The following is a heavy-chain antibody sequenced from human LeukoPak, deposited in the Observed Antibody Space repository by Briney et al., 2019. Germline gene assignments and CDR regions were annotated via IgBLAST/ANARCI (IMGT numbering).Heavy chain of an antibody. J-gene: IGHJ4*02. CDR3: ATAVWERGAAGDY. D-gene: IGHD1-26*01. CDR1: GGTFSSYA. Sequence: ASVKVSCKASGGTFSSYAISWVRQAPGQGLEWMGGFDPEDGETIYAQKFQGRVTMTEDTSTDTAYMELSSLRSEDTAVYYCATAVWERGAAGDYWGQGTLVTVSS. V-gene: IGHV1-24*01. CDR2: FDPEDGET.